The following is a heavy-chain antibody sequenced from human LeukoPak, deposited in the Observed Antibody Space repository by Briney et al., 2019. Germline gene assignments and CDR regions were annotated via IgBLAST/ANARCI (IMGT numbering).Heavy chain of an antibody. V-gene: IGHV4-34*01. Sequence: SETLSLTCAVYGGSFSGYYWSWIRQPPGKGLEWIGEINHSGSTNYNPSLKSRVTISVDTSKNQFSLKLSSVTAADTAVYYCARLSDCGGGSCYSDYWGQGTLVTVSS. CDR2: INHSGST. CDR1: GGSFSGYY. D-gene: IGHD2-15*01. J-gene: IGHJ4*02. CDR3: ARLSDCGGGSCYSDY.